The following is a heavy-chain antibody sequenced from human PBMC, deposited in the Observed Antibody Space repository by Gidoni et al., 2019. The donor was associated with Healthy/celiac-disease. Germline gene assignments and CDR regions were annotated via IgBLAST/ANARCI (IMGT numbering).Heavy chain of an antibody. J-gene: IGHJ5*02. D-gene: IGHD6-13*01. V-gene: IGHV4-59*01. CDR3: ARVGSSSWYEGGWFDP. CDR1: GGSISSYY. Sequence: QVQLQESGPGLVKPSETLSLTCTVSGGSISSYYWSWIRQPPGKGLGWIGYIYYSGSTNYNPSLKSRVTISVDTSKNQFSLKLSSVTAADTAVYYCARVGSSSWYEGGWFDPWGQGTLVTVSS. CDR2: IYYSGST.